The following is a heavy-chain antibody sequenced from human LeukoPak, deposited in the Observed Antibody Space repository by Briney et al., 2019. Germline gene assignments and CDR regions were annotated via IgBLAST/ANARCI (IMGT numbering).Heavy chain of an antibody. V-gene: IGHV4-39*01. CDR1: GFTVSSNY. Sequence: PGGSLRLSCAASGFTVSSNYMSWIRQPPGKGLEWIGSIYYSGRTYYNPSLNSRVTISVATSKHQFSLTLSSVTAADTAFYYCARHGRTQQMVPLVFFDYWGQGTLAAVSS. D-gene: IGHD6-13*01. CDR3: ARHGRTQQMVPLVFFDY. CDR2: IYYSGRT. J-gene: IGHJ4*02.